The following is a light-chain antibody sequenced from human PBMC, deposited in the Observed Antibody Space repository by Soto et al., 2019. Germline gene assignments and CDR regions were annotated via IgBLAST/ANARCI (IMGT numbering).Light chain of an antibody. CDR1: SSDLGGYNY. CDR3: SSYTSRRSYV. J-gene: IGLJ1*01. CDR2: EVS. V-gene: IGLV2-14*01. Sequence: QSALTQPASVSGSPGQSITISCTATSSDLGGYNYVSWYQQHPGKAPKLMIYEVSNRPSGISNRFSGSKSGNTASLTISGLQAEDEADYYCSSYTSRRSYVFGTGTKLTVL.